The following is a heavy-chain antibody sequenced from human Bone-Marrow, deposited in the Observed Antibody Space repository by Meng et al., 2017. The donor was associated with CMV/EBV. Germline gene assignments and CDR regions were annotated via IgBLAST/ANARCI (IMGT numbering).Heavy chain of an antibody. CDR3: ARSIVVVPAAKHYYYYGMDV. Sequence: GESLKISCKGSGYSFTSYWIGWVRQVPGKGLEWMGIIYPGDSDTRYSPSFQGQVTISADKSISTAYLQWSSLKASDTAMYYCARSIVVVPAAKHYYYYGMDVWGQGTTVTVSS. D-gene: IGHD2-2*01. CDR1: GYSFTSYW. CDR2: IYPGDSDT. J-gene: IGHJ6*02. V-gene: IGHV5-51*01.